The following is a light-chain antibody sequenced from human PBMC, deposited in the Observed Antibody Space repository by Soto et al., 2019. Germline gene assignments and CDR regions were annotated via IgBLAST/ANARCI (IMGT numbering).Light chain of an antibody. Sequence: DIKLTQSPSSLSVSVGDRVTITCRASLRISNYLNWYQQKPGKAPKLLIYGASTLQSGVPSRFSGSGSGTDFTLTITNLQPEDSATYFCQQSHSTPLTFGGGTKLEI. V-gene: IGKV1-39*01. J-gene: IGKJ4*01. CDR3: QQSHSTPLT. CDR1: LRISNY. CDR2: GAS.